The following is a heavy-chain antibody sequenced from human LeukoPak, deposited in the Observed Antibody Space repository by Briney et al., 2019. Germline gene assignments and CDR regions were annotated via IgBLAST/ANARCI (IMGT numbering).Heavy chain of an antibody. CDR1: GFTFSDYY. J-gene: IGHJ4*02. Sequence: GGPLRLSCAASGFTFSDYYMSWIRQAPGKGLEWVSYISSSGSTIYYADSVKGRFTISRDNAKNSLYLQMNSLRAEDTAVYYCARDEASDYYDSSGYDYWGQGTLVTVSS. CDR3: ARDEASDYYDSSGYDY. V-gene: IGHV3-11*01. D-gene: IGHD3-22*01. CDR2: ISSSGSTI.